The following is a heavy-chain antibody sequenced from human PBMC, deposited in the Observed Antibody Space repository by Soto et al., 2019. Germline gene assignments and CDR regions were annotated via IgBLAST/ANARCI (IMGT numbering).Heavy chain of an antibody. CDR3: ARYPSTNYIRYFDY. CDR2: ISGSGGTI. D-gene: IGHD1-7*01. J-gene: IGHJ4*02. CDR1: GFTFSGHA. V-gene: IGHV3-23*01. Sequence: GGSLRLSCAASGFTFSGHAMSWVRQAPGKGLEWVSGISGSGGTIYFADSVKGRFTISRDSSKGTLYLQMNSLRAEDTAVYYCARYPSTNYIRYFDYWGQGTLVTISS.